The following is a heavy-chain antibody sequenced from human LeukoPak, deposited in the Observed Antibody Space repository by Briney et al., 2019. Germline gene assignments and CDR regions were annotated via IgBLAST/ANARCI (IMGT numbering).Heavy chain of an antibody. V-gene: IGHV4-34*01. D-gene: IGHD5-24*01. CDR3: ARGWRWLHPFDY. CDR2: INHSGST. J-gene: IGHJ4*02. CDR1: GGSFSGYY. Sequence: SETLSLTCAVYGGSFSGYYWSWIRQPPGKGLEWIGEINHSGSTNYNPSLKSRVTISVDTSKNQFFLKLSSVTAADTAVYYCARGWRWLHPFDYWGQGTLVTVSS.